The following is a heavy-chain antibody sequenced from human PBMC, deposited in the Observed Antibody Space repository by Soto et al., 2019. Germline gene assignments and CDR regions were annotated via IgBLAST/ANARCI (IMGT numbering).Heavy chain of an antibody. CDR2: ISYDGSNK. CDR1: GFTFSSYG. Sequence: LRLSCAASGFTFSSYGMHWVRQAPGKGLEWVAVISYDGSNKYYADSVKGRFTISRDNSKNTLYLQMNSLRAEDTAVYYCAKDLGTAMVDYWGQGTLVTVSS. D-gene: IGHD5-18*01. J-gene: IGHJ4*02. CDR3: AKDLGTAMVDY. V-gene: IGHV3-30*18.